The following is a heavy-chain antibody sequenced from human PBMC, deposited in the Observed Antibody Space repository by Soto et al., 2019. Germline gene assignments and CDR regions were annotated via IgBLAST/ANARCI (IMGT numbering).Heavy chain of an antibody. V-gene: IGHV2-5*02. D-gene: IGHD1-26*01. CDR2: IYWDDDK. CDR1: GFSLSSSGVG. J-gene: IGHJ5*02. CDR3: AHRNMVGATKYNWVDP. Sequence: QITLKESGPTLVKPTQTLTLTCTFSGFSLSSSGVGVGWIRQPPGKALEWLALIYWDDDKRYSPSLKSRLTTAKDTSKNQVALTMTNMDPVDTATYYCAHRNMVGATKYNWVDPWGQGTLVTVSS.